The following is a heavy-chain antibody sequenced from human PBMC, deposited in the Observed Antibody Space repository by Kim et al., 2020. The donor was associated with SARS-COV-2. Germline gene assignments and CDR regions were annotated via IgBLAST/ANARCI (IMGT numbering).Heavy chain of an antibody. Sequence: SETLSLTCTVSGGSISSYYWSWIRQPPGKGLEWIGYIYYSGSTNYNPSLKSRVTISVDTSKNPFSLKLSSVTAADTAVYYCARGSDYRNWFDPWGQGTLVTVSS. CDR1: GGSISSYY. D-gene: IGHD1-26*01. CDR2: IYYSGST. CDR3: ARGSDYRNWFDP. J-gene: IGHJ5*02. V-gene: IGHV4-59*13.